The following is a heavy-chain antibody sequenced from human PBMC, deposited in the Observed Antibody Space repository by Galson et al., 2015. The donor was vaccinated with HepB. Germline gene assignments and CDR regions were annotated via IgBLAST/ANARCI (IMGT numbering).Heavy chain of an antibody. CDR3: ARGAAGGDFWSGNTFYYHYMDV. CDR1: GGSFSGYY. J-gene: IGHJ6*03. Sequence: SETLSLTCAVFGGSFSGYYWSWIRQTPGKGLEWIGEIIDSGDTNYNPSLKSRVSISVDTSKNQFSLKVSSLTAADTAVYFCARGAAGGDFWSGNTFYYHYMDVWGKGTTVTVSS. CDR2: IIDSGDT. D-gene: IGHD3-3*01. V-gene: IGHV4-34*01.